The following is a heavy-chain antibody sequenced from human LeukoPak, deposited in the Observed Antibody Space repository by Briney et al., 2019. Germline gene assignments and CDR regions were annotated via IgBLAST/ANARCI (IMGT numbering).Heavy chain of an antibody. Sequence: SETLSLTCTVSGGSFSSSSYHWGWIRQPPGKGLEWIGSFYYSGSTYYNPSLKSRVTISVDTSKNQFSLKLSSVTAADTAIYYCARIDGGHHLSPFDYWGQGTLVTVSS. CDR2: FYYSGST. CDR3: ARIDGGHHLSPFDY. J-gene: IGHJ4*02. D-gene: IGHD4-23*01. V-gene: IGHV4-39*01. CDR1: GGSFSSSSYH.